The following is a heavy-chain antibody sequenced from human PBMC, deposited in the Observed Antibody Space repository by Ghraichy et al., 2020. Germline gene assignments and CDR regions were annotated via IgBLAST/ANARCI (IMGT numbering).Heavy chain of an antibody. D-gene: IGHD3-10*01. CDR2: IKQDGSEK. Sequence: GGSLRLSCAASGFTFSSYWMSWVRQAPGKGLEWVANIKQDGSEKYYVDSVKGRFTISRDNAKNSLYLQMNSLRAEDTAVYYCARDWPLKYYYGSGRKTKPLTSYGMDVWGQGTTVTVSS. J-gene: IGHJ6*02. CDR1: GFTFSSYW. CDR3: ARDWPLKYYYGSGRKTKPLTSYGMDV. V-gene: IGHV3-7*04.